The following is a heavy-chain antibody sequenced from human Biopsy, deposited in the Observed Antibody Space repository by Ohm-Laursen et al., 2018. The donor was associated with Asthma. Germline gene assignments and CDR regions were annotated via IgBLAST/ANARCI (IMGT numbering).Heavy chain of an antibody. J-gene: IGHJ3*02. D-gene: IGHD1-1*01. CDR3: ARDGGLTSYPGTFYI. CDR1: GGSISSSSYY. V-gene: IGHV4-39*02. CDR2: IYYNGRT. Sequence: PSETLSLTCTVSGGSISSSSYYWGWIRQPPGKGLEWIGSIYYNGRTYYNPSLKSRVTISLDTSKKQLSLQLSSVTAADTAVYYWARDGGLTSYPGTFYIWGQGTMVTVSS.